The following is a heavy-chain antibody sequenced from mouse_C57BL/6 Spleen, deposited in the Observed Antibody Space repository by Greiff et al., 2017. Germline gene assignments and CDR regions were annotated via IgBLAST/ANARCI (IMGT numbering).Heavy chain of an antibody. J-gene: IGHJ3*01. D-gene: IGHD2-5*01. CDR1: GYSFTDYN. CDR3: ARGVYSNYGFAY. V-gene: IGHV1-39*01. Sequence: VQLQQSGPELVKPGASVKISCKASGYSFTDYNMHWVKQSNGKSLEWIGVIIPNYGTTSYTQKFKGKATLTVDQSSSTAYMQLNSLTSADSAVYCCARGVYSNYGFAYWGQGTLVTVSA. CDR2: IIPNYGTT.